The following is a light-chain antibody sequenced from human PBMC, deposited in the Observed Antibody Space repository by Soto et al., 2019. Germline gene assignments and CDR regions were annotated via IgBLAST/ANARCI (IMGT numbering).Light chain of an antibody. V-gene: IGLV2-11*01. Sequence: ALTHPRSLSCSPCQSVTISCTGSSGDVGGYNYVSWYQQHPGKAPKLMIYDVSKRPSGVPDRFSGSKSGNTASLTISGLQTEDEADYYCCSYAGRYTDVFGTGTKVTVL. CDR2: DVS. J-gene: IGLJ1*01. CDR1: SGDVGGYNY. CDR3: CSYAGRYTDV.